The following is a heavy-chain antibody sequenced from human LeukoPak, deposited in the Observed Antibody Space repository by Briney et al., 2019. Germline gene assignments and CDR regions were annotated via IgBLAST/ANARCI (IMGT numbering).Heavy chain of an antibody. CDR1: GDSISSSRYY. J-gene: IGHJ4*02. CDR3: ARLRFSGGNPFDY. D-gene: IGHD3-16*01. V-gene: IGHV4-39*01. CDR2: VYYSGGT. Sequence: SETLSLTCTVSGDSISSSRYYWVWVRQPPGKGLEWVGSVYYSGGTFYKSSLKSRVTISVDTSKNQFSLQLNSVTAADTAVYYCARLRFSGGNPFDYWGQGTLVTVSS.